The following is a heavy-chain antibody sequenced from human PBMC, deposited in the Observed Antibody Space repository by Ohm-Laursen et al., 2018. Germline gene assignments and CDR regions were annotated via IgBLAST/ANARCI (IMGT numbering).Heavy chain of an antibody. J-gene: IGHJ1*01. D-gene: IGHD3-22*01. Sequence: PSDTLSLTCTVSGGSISSFYWSWIRQPAGKGLEWIGRIYTSGSTNYNPSLKSRVTMSVDTSKNHFSLKLSSVTAADTAVYYCAGDRLYYYDSSGYLEDFQRWGQGTLVTVSS. CDR1: GGSISSFY. CDR3: AGDRLYYYDSSGYLEDFQR. CDR2: IYTSGST. V-gene: IGHV4-4*07.